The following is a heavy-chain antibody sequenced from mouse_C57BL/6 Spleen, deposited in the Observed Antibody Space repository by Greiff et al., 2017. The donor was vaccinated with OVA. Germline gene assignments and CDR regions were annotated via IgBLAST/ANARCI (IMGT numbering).Heavy chain of an antibody. D-gene: IGHD2-5*01. Sequence: VKLQQPGAELVKPGASVKMSCKASGYTFTSYWITWVKQRPGQGLEWIGDIYPGSGSTNYDEKFKSKATLTVDTSSSTAYMQLSSLTSEDSAVYYCARDGLYYSNYVDYWGQGTTLTVSS. CDR3: ARDGLYYSNYVDY. V-gene: IGHV1-55*01. J-gene: IGHJ2*01. CDR2: IYPGSGST. CDR1: GYTFTSYW.